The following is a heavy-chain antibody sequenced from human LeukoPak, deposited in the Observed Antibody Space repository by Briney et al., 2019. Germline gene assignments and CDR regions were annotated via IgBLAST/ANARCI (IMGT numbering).Heavy chain of an antibody. CDR2: ISAYNGNT. J-gene: IGHJ4*02. Sequence: GASVKVSCKASGYTFTNYGISWVRQAPGQGLEWMGWISAYNGNTNYAQKLQGRVTMTTDTSTSTAYMELRSLRSDATAVYYCARGGPAGVVRGVKVLDYWGQGTLVTVSS. D-gene: IGHD3-10*01. V-gene: IGHV1-18*01. CDR1: GYTFTNYG. CDR3: ARGGPAGVVRGVKVLDY.